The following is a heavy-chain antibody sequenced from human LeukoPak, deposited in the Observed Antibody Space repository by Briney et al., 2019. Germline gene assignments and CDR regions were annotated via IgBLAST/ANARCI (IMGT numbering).Heavy chain of an antibody. CDR2: INYSGST. CDR3: AGSITMVRGVIITPHWFDP. J-gene: IGHJ5*02. Sequence: SETLSLTCTVSGGSISSHYWSWIRQPPGKGLEWIGYINYSGSTNYNPSLKSRVTISVDTSKNQFSLKLSSVTAADTAVYYCAGSITMVRGVIITPHWFDPWGQGTLVTVSS. V-gene: IGHV4-59*11. D-gene: IGHD3-10*01. CDR1: GGSISSHY.